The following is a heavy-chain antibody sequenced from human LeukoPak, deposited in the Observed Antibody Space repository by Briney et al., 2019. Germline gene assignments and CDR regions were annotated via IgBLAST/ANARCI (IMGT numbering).Heavy chain of an antibody. V-gene: IGHV3-11*01. J-gene: IGHJ6*03. CDR1: GFTFSDYY. CDR3: ARDEKVWSGYYVYYYMDV. D-gene: IGHD3-3*01. Sequence: GGSLRLSCAASGFTFSDYYMSWIRQAPGKGLEWVSYISSSGSTIYYADSVKGRFTNSRDNAKNSLYLQMNSLRAEDTAVYYCARDEKVWSGYYVYYYMDVWGKGTTVTVSS. CDR2: ISSSGSTI.